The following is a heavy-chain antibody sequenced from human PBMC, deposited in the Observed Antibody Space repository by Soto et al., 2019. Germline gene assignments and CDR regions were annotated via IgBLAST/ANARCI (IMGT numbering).Heavy chain of an antibody. CDR3: AREGFYCISTSCYASGFDY. V-gene: IGHV3-30-3*01. CDR1: GFTFSSYA. Sequence: QVQLVESGGGVVQPGRSLRLPCAASGFTFSSYAMHWVRQAPGKGLEWVAVISYDGSNKYYADSVKGRFTISRDNSKNTLYLQMNSLRAEDTAVYYCAREGFYCISTSCYASGFDYWGQGTLVTVSS. J-gene: IGHJ4*02. D-gene: IGHD2-2*01. CDR2: ISYDGSNK.